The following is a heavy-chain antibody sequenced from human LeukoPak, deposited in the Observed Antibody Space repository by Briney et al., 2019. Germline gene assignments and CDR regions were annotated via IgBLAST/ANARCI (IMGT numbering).Heavy chain of an antibody. CDR3: ATDLSSASGTFHI. Sequence: GGSLRLSCAASGFSFDDYVMHWVRQAPGKGLEWVSGISWNSGTISYADSVKGRFTISRDNAKNSLYLQMNSLRPEDTALYYCATDLSSASGTFHIWGQGTMVTVSS. V-gene: IGHV3-9*01. CDR2: ISWNSGTI. J-gene: IGHJ3*02. CDR1: GFSFDDYV. D-gene: IGHD6-19*01.